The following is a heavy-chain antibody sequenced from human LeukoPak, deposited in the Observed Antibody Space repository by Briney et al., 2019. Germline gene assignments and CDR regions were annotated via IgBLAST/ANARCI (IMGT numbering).Heavy chain of an antibody. CDR3: ARRLYYGSGNYRHYSYYGMDV. CDR1: GFTFSSFA. D-gene: IGHD3-10*01. J-gene: IGHJ6*02. CDR2: LSGSGGST. V-gene: IGHV3-23*01. Sequence: GGSLRLSCAASGFTFSSFAMSWVRQAPGKGLEWVSGLSGSGGSTHYADSVKGRFTISRDNSKNTLYLQMNSLRPEDTAVYFCARRLYYGSGNYRHYSYYGMDVWGQGTSVTVSS.